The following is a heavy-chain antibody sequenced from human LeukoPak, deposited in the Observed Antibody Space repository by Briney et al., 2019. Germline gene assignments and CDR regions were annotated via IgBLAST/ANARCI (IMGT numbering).Heavy chain of an antibody. Sequence: GGSLRLSCSTSGFXFSNYDMTWVRQAPGMGLKWVSLVSGSGDSTYYADSVKGRFTISRDNSKNMLHLQMNSLRAEDTAIYYCAKDTGYNYGYDYWGQGTLATVSS. CDR3: AKDTGYNYGYDY. D-gene: IGHD5-18*01. CDR2: VSGSGDST. J-gene: IGHJ4*02. V-gene: IGHV3-23*01. CDR1: GFXFSNYD.